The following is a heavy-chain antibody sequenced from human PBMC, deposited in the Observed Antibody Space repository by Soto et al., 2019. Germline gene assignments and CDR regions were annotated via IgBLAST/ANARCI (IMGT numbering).Heavy chain of an antibody. V-gene: IGHV4-61*01. D-gene: IGHD5-12*01. CDR1: GGSVSSGSYY. J-gene: IGHJ6*01. CDR2: IYYSGST. Sequence: QVQLQESGPGLVKPSETLSLTCTVSGGSVSSGSYYWSWIRQPPGKGLEWIGYIYYSGSTNYNPSLKSRVTISVDTSKNQFSLKLSSVTAADTAVYYCARKGWLQLPVGDYYYGMDVW. CDR3: ARKGWLQLPVGDYYYGMDV.